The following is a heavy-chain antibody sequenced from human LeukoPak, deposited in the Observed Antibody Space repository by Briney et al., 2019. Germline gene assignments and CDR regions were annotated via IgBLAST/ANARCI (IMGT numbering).Heavy chain of an antibody. Sequence: GESLKISCQGSGYSFTSYWIGWVRQMPGKGLEWMGIIYPGDSDIRYSPSFEGQVTISADKSISTAYLQWSSLKASDTAMYYCARGPATIRNAFDFWGPGTMVTVSS. V-gene: IGHV5-51*01. D-gene: IGHD2-2*01. J-gene: IGHJ3*01. CDR2: IYPGDSDI. CDR1: GYSFTSYW. CDR3: ARGPATIRNAFDF.